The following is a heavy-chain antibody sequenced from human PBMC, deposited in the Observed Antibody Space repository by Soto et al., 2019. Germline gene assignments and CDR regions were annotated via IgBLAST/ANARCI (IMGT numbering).Heavy chain of an antibody. V-gene: IGHV4-31*03. D-gene: IGHD6-13*01. CDR3: ARDNASSSWYHYYYGMDV. CDR2: IYYSGST. Sequence: SETLSLTCTVSGGSISSGGYYWSWIRQHPGKGLEWIGYIYYSGSTYYNPSLKSRVTISVDTSKNQFSLKLSSVTAADTAVYYCARDNASSSWYHYYYGMDVWGQGTTVTVSS. J-gene: IGHJ6*02. CDR1: GGSISSGGYY.